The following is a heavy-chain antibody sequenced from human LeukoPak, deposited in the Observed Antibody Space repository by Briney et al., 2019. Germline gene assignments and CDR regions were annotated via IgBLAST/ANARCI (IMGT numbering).Heavy chain of an antibody. V-gene: IGHV4-34*01. D-gene: IGHD5-18*01. CDR3: ATGGETANGMGV. CDR1: GGSFSGYY. J-gene: IGHJ6*02. Sequence: SETLSLTCAVSGGSFSGYYWSWIRQPPGKGLEWIGEINHSGSTNYNPSLKSRVTISVDTSKNQFSLKLSYVTAADTAVYYCATGGETANGMGVWGQGTTVTVSS. CDR2: INHSGST.